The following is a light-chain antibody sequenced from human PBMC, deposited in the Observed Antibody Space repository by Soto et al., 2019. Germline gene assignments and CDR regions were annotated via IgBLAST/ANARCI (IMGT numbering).Light chain of an antibody. CDR2: DTS. CDR3: QQYGASPWT. J-gene: IGKJ1*01. CDR1: QSVNSSH. V-gene: IGKV3-20*01. Sequence: EVELTQSPGTLSSSPGERATLSCRASQSVNSSHLAWYQQKRGQAPRLLIYDTSTRATGIPDRFSGSGSGTDFTLTISRLEPEDFAVYHCQQYGASPWTFGRGTKVDI.